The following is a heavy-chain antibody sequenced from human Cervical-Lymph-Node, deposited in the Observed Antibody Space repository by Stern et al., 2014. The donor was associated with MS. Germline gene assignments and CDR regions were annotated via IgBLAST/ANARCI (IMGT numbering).Heavy chain of an antibody. D-gene: IGHD4/OR15-4a*01. CDR3: ARVARTMVPSGSLDI. CDR1: GYAFTGHH. Sequence: QMQLVQSGAEVKKPGASVKVSCKASGYAFTGHHIHWLRQVPGQGPEWMGWVNSNSGGTNYAQKFHGRVTMTRDTSLSTAHMELYSLTSDDTAVYYCARVARTMVPSGSLDIWGQGTLVTVSS. CDR2: VNSNSGGT. J-gene: IGHJ3*02. V-gene: IGHV1-2*02.